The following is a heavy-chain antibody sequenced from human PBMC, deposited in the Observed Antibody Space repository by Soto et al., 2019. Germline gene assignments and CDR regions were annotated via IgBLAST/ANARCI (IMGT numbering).Heavy chain of an antibody. V-gene: IGHV3-48*02. CDR3: EGVVGATITGEDSDY. D-gene: IGHD5-12*01. J-gene: IGHJ4*02. CDR1: GFTFSSYS. Sequence: GGSLRLSCAASGFTFSSYSMNWVRQAPGKGLERVSYISSSSSTIYYADSVKGRFTISRDNAKNSLYLQMNSLRDEDTAVYYCEGVVGATITGEDSDYWGQGTLVTVSS. CDR2: ISSSSSTI.